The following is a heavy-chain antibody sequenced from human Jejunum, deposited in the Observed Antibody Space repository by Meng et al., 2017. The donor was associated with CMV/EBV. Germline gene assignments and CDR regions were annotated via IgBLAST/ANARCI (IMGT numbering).Heavy chain of an antibody. J-gene: IGHJ4*02. CDR1: GYSFTGYY. CDR3: VRANLGSADY. V-gene: IGHV1-2*06. CDR2: ITPSSGGT. D-gene: IGHD7-27*01. Sequence: QVPLVQSGEEVKKPGASGKVSWKASGYSFTGYYKHWLRQAPGQGLEWVGRITPSSGGTTYAQKFQGRVTMTRDTSISTAYMELSSLRSDDAAIYYCVRANLGSADYWGQGTLVTVSS.